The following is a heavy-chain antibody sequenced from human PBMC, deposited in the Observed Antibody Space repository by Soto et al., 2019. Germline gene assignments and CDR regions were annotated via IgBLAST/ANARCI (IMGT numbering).Heavy chain of an antibody. J-gene: IGHJ6*02. V-gene: IGHV1-69*02. CDR1: GGTFSSYT. D-gene: IGHD2-15*01. Sequence: ASVKVSCKASGGTFSSYTISWVRQAPGQGLEWMGRIIPILGIANYAQKFQGRVTITADKSTSTAYMELSSLRSEDTAVYYCARVTLYCSGGSCYSGRDYYYGMDVWGQGTTVTVSS. CDR3: ARVTLYCSGGSCYSGRDYYYGMDV. CDR2: IIPILGIA.